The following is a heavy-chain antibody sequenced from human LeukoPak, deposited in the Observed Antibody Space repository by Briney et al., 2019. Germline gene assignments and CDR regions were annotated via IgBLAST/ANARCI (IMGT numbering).Heavy chain of an antibody. CDR1: GFTFITYA. J-gene: IGHJ4*02. Sequence: PGGSLRLSCAASGFTFITYAMSWVRQAPGKGLEWVSAISGSGGSTYYADSVKGRFTISRDNSKNTLYLQMNSLRAEDTAVYYCAKDFIPAELYCFDYWGQGTLVTVSS. CDR3: AKDFIPAELYCFDY. D-gene: IGHD6-25*01. V-gene: IGHV3-23*01. CDR2: ISGSGGST.